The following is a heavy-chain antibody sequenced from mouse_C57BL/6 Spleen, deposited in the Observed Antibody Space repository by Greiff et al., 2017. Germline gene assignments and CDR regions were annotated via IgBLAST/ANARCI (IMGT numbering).Heavy chain of an antibody. D-gene: IGHD1-1*01. V-gene: IGHV1-55*01. CDR2: IFPGSGST. J-gene: IGHJ2*01. Sequence: QQSGPGLVRPGDIFPGSGSTNYNEMFKSKVTLTVDTSSSTAYMLLSSLTSEDSAVYYCARSITTSFDYWGQGTALTVSA. CDR3: ARSITTSFDY.